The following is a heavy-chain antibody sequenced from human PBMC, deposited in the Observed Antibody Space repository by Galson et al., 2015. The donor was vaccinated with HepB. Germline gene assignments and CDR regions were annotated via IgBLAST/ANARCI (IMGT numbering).Heavy chain of an antibody. Sequence: SCKASGYTFTSYGISWVRQAPGQGLEWMGWISAYNGDTNYAQKLQGRVTITRDTSASTAYMELSSLRSEDTAVYYCARGGMVRGVIITWKMPYWGQGTLVTVSS. CDR3: ARGGMVRGVIITWKMPY. D-gene: IGHD3-10*01. J-gene: IGHJ4*02. V-gene: IGHV1-18*01. CDR1: GYTFTSYG. CDR2: ISAYNGDT.